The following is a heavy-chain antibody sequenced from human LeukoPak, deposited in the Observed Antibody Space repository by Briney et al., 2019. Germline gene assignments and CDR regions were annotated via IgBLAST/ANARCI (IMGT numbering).Heavy chain of an antibody. D-gene: IGHD5-24*01. J-gene: IGHJ4*02. CDR2: IRGSSSTM. CDR3: VRDGLQFLDYFDY. CDR1: GFTFNTYH. V-gene: IGHV3-48*01. Sequence: PGGSLRLSCTASGFTFNTYHMNWVRQAPEKGLEWVSYIRGSSSTMYYADSVKGRFTISRDNAKNSLYLQMNSLRAEDTAVYYCVRDGLQFLDYFDYWGQGTLVTVSS.